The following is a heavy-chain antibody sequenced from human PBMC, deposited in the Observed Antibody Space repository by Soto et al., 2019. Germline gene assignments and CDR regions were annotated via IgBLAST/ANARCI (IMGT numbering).Heavy chain of an antibody. V-gene: IGHV3-30*04. CDR3: ARQAKVGDRAPFYFAS. J-gene: IGHJ4*02. D-gene: IGHD3-16*01. CDR1: GFTFSFYA. CDR2: ISYNGRNK. Sequence: QVQLVESGGDVVQPGRSLRLSCAASGFTFSFYAMHWVRQAPGKGLEWVAVISYNGRNKHYVDSVKGRFTISRDNSQDTMYMQLDSLRPADTAVYYCARQAKVGDRAPFYFASWGKGTLVTVSS.